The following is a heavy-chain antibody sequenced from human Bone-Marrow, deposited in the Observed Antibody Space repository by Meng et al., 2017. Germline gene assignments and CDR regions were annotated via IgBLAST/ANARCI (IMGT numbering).Heavy chain of an antibody. CDR1: GYTFTNYA. J-gene: IGHJ3*02. Sequence: VRLGQCGVWVKKPGASVKVSCKASGYTFTNYAMHWGRQAPGQRLEWMGWINAGNGDTKYSQKLQGRVTMTTDTSTSTAYMELSSLRSEDTAVYYCARDLYPAVATTNHDAFDIWGQGTMVTVSS. V-gene: IGHV1-3*01. CDR3: ARDLYPAVATTNHDAFDI. D-gene: IGHD5-12*01. CDR2: INAGNGDT.